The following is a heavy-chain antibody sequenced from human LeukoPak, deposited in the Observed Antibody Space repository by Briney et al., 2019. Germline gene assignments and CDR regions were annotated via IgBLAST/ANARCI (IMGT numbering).Heavy chain of an antibody. CDR2: ISGSGGST. CDR1: GFTFSSYA. Sequence: PGGSLRLSCAASGFTFSSYAMSWVRQAPGKGLEWVSAISGSGGSTYYADSMKGRFTISRDNSKNTLYLQMNSLRAEDTAVYYCANSWPMYESYYFDYWGQGTLVTVSS. J-gene: IGHJ4*02. CDR3: ANSWPMYESYYFDY. V-gene: IGHV3-23*01. D-gene: IGHD2-8*01.